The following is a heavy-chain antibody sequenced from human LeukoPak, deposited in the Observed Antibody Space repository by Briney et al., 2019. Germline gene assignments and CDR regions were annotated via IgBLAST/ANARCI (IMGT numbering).Heavy chain of an antibody. CDR2: INHSGSP. CDR3: ARDLSDYYGSGSYRPIDAFDI. D-gene: IGHD3-10*01. Sequence: PSGTLSLTCAVSGGSISSSNWWSWVRQPPGKGLEWIGEINHSGSPNYNPSLKSRVTISIDTSKNQFSLKLSPVTAADTAVYYCARDLSDYYGSGSYRPIDAFDIWGQGTMVTVSS. CDR1: GGSISSSNW. V-gene: IGHV4-4*02. J-gene: IGHJ3*02.